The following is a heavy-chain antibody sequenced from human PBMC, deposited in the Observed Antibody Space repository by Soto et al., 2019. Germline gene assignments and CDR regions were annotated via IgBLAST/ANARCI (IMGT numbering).Heavy chain of an antibody. D-gene: IGHD6-19*01. CDR3: AKGGRQGLVTSDFNY. CDR1: GFTFSDYA. CDR2: VSHDGRNT. V-gene: IGHV3-30*18. Sequence: VQLVESGGGVVQPGRSLRLSCAASGFTFSDYAMHCVLQAPGNGLEWVAVVSHDGRNTHYADSVKGRFTISRDSSKNTVSLEMTSLRAEDTAVYYCAKGGRQGLVTSDFNYWGQGALVTVSS. J-gene: IGHJ4*02.